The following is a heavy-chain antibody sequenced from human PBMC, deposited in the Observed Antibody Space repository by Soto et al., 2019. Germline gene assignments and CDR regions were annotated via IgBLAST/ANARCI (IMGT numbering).Heavy chain of an antibody. CDR1: GFTFSDHY. Sequence: EVQLVESGGGLVQPGGSLRLSGAASGFTFSDHYMDWVRQAPGKGLEWVGRSRNKANSYSTEYAASVKGRFTISRDESKNSLYLQMNSLKTGDTAVYYCARFSGSYTRGLDYWGQGTLVTVSS. D-gene: IGHD1-26*01. CDR3: ARFSGSYTRGLDY. CDR2: SRNKANSYST. V-gene: IGHV3-72*01. J-gene: IGHJ4*02.